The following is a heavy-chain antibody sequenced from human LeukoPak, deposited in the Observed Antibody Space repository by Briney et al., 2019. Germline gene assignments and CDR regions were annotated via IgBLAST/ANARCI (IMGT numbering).Heavy chain of an antibody. V-gene: IGHV3-30*04. J-gene: IGHJ4*02. CDR1: GFRFSSYA. D-gene: IGHD3-22*01. CDR3: ARHVVAVGFDY. Sequence: GGSLRLSCAASGFRFSSYALHWVRQAPGKGLEWVATISYDGSYKYYADSVKGRFTISRDNSKNTLYLQMNSLKTEGTAVYYCARHVVAVGFDYWGQGTLVTVSS. CDR2: ISYDGSYK.